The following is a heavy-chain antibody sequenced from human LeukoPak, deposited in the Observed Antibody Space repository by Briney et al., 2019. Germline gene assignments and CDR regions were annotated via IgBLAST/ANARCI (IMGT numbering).Heavy chain of an antibody. CDR2: IYHSGST. Sequence: PSQTLSLTCTVSGGSISSGGYYWSWIRQPPGKGLEWIGYIYHSGSTYYNPSLKSRVTISVDRSKNQFSLKLSSVTAADTAVYHCARERYYDILTGRRPRDAFDIWGQGTMVTVSS. D-gene: IGHD3-9*01. CDR1: GGSISSGGYY. V-gene: IGHV4-30-2*01. J-gene: IGHJ3*02. CDR3: ARERYYDILTGRRPRDAFDI.